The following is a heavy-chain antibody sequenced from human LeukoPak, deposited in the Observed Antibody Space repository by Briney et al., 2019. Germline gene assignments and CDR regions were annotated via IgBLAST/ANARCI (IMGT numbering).Heavy chain of an antibody. CDR3: ARRAGAYSHPYDY. V-gene: IGHV3-30*03. D-gene: IGHD4/OR15-4a*01. J-gene: IGHJ4*02. Sequence: PGRSLRLSCAASGFTFSNYGMHWVRQAPGKGLEWVALISYDGINKYHADSVKGRFTISRDNSKNTLFLQMNTLRAEDTAVYYCARRAGAYSHPYDYWGQGTLVTVSS. CDR2: ISYDGINK. CDR1: GFTFSNYG.